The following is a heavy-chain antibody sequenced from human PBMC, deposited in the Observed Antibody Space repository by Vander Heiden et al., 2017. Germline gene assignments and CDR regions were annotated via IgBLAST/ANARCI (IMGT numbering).Heavy chain of an antibody. J-gene: IGHJ4*02. CDR1: GFTFSSYA. CDR3: AKDLYGDYSVDY. V-gene: IGHV3-23*01. Sequence: GLVQPGGSLRLSCAASGFTFSSYAMIWVRQAPGKGLEWVSGLSGSGGYTYYADSVKGRLTISRDNSKNTLYLQMNSLRAEDTAVYYCAKDLYGDYSVDYWGQGTLVTVSS. CDR2: LSGSGGYT. D-gene: IGHD4-17*01.